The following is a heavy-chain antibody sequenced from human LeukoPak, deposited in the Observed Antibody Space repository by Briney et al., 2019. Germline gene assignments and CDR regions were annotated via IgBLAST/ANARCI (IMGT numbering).Heavy chain of an antibody. CDR3: ARPLQGSTSGMDV. CDR1: GYSFTSYW. J-gene: IGHJ6*02. Sequence: GESLQISYKGSGYSFTSYWIGWVRQMPGKGLEWMGIIYPGDSDTRYSPSFQGQVTISADKSISTAYLQWSSLKASDTAMYYCARPLQGSTSGMDVWGQGTTVTVSS. D-gene: IGHD2-2*01. CDR2: IYPGDSDT. V-gene: IGHV5-51*01.